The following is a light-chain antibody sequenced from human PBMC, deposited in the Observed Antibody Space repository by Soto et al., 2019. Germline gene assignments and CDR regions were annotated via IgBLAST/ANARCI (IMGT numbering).Light chain of an antibody. CDR3: QQYGYSFWT. Sequence: EIVLTRSPGTLSLSPGERATLSCRASQSVSSSFLAWYQQKPGQAPRLLIYGASSRATGIPDRFSGSGSGADYTLTISRLEPEDSAMYYCQQYGYSFWTFGQGTKVDIK. CDR2: GAS. CDR1: QSVSSSF. V-gene: IGKV3-20*01. J-gene: IGKJ1*01.